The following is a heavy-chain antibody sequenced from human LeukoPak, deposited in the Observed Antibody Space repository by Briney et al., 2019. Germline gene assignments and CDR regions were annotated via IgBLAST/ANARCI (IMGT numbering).Heavy chain of an antibody. Sequence: PGGSLRLSCAASGFTFSDYYMSWIRQAPGKGLEWASTISGSGDRTYYADSVKGRFTISRDNSKNTLFLQMSSLRAEDTAVYYCAKDGGRYYDRSGYYWGYYFDSWGQGVLVTVST. CDR1: GFTFSDYY. D-gene: IGHD3-22*01. J-gene: IGHJ4*02. CDR3: AKDGGRYYDRSGYYWGYYFDS. V-gene: IGHV3-23*01. CDR2: ISGSGDRT.